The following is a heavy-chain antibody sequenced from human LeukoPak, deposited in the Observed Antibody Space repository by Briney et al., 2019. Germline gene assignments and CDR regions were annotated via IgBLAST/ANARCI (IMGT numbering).Heavy chain of an antibody. CDR1: GSTFTSYW. Sequence: PGESLQISCQGSGSTFTSYWISWVRQMPGKGLEWMGRIDPSDSYTNYSPSFQGHVTISADKSISTAYLQWSSLKASDTAMYYCARSKSSSLSCWGQGTLVTVSS. V-gene: IGHV5-10-1*01. CDR2: IDPSDSYT. CDR3: ARSKSSSLSC. D-gene: IGHD6-13*01. J-gene: IGHJ4*02.